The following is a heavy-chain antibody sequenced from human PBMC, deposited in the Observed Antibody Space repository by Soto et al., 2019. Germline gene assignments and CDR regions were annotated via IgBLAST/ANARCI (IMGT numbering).Heavy chain of an antibody. Sequence: EVQVVESGGGLVQPGGSLRLSCSASGFTFSIYWMTWVRQAPGKGLEWVANIKQDGSEKYYVDSVKGRFTISRDNAKNSLYLQMNSLRAEDTAVYYCARVEGGYYGSGSYGFDYWGQGTLVTVSS. J-gene: IGHJ4*02. CDR1: GFTFSIYW. V-gene: IGHV3-7*01. CDR2: IKQDGSEK. D-gene: IGHD3-10*01. CDR3: ARVEGGYYGSGSYGFDY.